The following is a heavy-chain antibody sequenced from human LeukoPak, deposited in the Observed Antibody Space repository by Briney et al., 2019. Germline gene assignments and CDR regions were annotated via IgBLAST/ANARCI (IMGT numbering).Heavy chain of an antibody. J-gene: IGHJ4*02. D-gene: IGHD6-19*01. Sequence: ASVKVSCKASGYTVTSYVVHWVRQTPGQRLEWMGWINAGNGDTKYSRSFQGRVTITRDASASTAYMEVSSLRSEDTTVYYCARSPRSGWYWDYWGQGTLVTVSS. CDR1: GYTVTSYV. CDR3: ARSPRSGWYWDY. V-gene: IGHV1-3*01. CDR2: INAGNGDT.